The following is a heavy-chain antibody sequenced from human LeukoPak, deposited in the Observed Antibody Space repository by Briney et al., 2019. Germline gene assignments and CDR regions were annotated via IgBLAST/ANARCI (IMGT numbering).Heavy chain of an antibody. V-gene: IGHV3-20*04. CDR3: ARDADYYFDQ. J-gene: IGHJ4*02. CDR1: GFTFDDYG. CDR2: IDWNGSST. Sequence: GGPLRLSCAASGFTFDDYGMSWVRQAPGKGLEWVSSIDWNGSSTGYADSVKGRFTISRDDAKNSLYLQMNSLRAEDTALYYCARDADYYFDQWGQGTLVTVSS.